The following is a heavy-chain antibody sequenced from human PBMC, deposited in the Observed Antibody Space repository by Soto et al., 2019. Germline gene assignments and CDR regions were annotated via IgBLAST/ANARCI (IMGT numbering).Heavy chain of an antibody. CDR2: ISYDGSNK. Sequence: PGGSLRLSCAASGFTFSAYGMHWVRQAPGKGLEWVAVISYDGSNKYYADSVKGRFTISRDNSKNTLYLQMNSLRAEDTAVYYCARDSYSSSWYPKALNYYYYYGMDVWGQGTTVTVSS. CDR1: GFTFSAYG. CDR3: ARDSYSSSWYPKALNYYYYYGMDV. J-gene: IGHJ6*02. V-gene: IGHV3-30*03. D-gene: IGHD6-13*01.